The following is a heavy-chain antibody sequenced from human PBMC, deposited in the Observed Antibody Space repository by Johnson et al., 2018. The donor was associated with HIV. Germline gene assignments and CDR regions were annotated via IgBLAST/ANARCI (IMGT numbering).Heavy chain of an antibody. J-gene: IGHJ3*02. D-gene: IGHD3-16*02. CDR2: INWNGGST. CDR1: GFTFDDYG. V-gene: IGHV3-20*04. Sequence: VQLVESGGGVVRPGGSLRLPCAASGFTFDDYGMSWVHQAPGKGLEWVSGINWNGGSTGYDDSVKGRFTISRDNAKNSLYLQMNSLRAEDTALYYWAKDLETGDDYVWGSYQLGAFDIWGQGTMVTVSS. CDR3: AKDLETGDDYVWGSYQLGAFDI.